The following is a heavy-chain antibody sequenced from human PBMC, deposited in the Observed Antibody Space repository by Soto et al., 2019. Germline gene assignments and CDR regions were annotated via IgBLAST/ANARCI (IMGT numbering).Heavy chain of an antibody. J-gene: IGHJ6*02. CDR3: ARDHIVVVPAAIPYYYYYGMDV. V-gene: IGHV1-69*06. Sequence: SVKVSCKASGGTFSSYAISWVRQAPGQGLEWMGGIIPIFGTANYAQKFQGRVTITADKSTSTAYMELSSLRSEDTTVYYCARDHIVVVPAAIPYYYYYGMDVWGQGTTVTVSS. CDR2: IIPIFGTA. CDR1: GGTFSSYA. D-gene: IGHD2-2*02.